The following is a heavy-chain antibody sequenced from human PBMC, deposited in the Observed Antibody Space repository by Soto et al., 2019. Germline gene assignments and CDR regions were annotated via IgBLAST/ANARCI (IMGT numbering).Heavy chain of an antibody. CDR3: AASCVGCGGFNYYGMDV. CDR1: GGSISSGGYY. Sequence: QVQLQESGPGLVKPSQTLSLTCTVSGGSISSGGYYWYWIRQHPGKGLEWIGYIYYSGTTYYNPSLKSRVTISVDTSKSQFSLKLSSVTAADTAVYYCAASCVGCGGFNYYGMDVWGQGTTVTVSS. V-gene: IGHV4-31*03. CDR2: IYYSGTT. D-gene: IGHD2-21*01. J-gene: IGHJ6*02.